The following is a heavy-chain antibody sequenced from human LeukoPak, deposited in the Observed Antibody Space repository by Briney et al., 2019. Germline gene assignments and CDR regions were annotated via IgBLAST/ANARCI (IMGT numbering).Heavy chain of an antibody. D-gene: IGHD3-22*01. J-gene: IGHJ4*02. V-gene: IGHV3-74*03. CDR2: INSDGSRT. Sequence: SGGSLRLSCAASGFTVSSYWMHWVRHAPGKGLVWVSSINSDGSRTMYADSVKGRFTISRANAKNTLSLHMNRLRAEATAVYYCARDPVNYYDSSGSGFCDYWGQGTLVTVSS. CDR3: ARDPVNYYDSSGSGFCDY. CDR1: GFTVSSYW.